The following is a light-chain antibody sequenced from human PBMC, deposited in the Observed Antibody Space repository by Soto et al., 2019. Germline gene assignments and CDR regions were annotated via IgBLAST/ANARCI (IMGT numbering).Light chain of an antibody. V-gene: IGKV3-15*01. J-gene: IGKJ1*01. CDR2: GAS. CDR1: QSISSH. CDR3: QQYHYWWA. Sequence: EIVMTQSPATLSVSPGERATLSCRASQSISSHLAWYQQKPGQAPRLLIHGASTRPTGIPARFSGSGSGTEFTLVISSLQSEDFAVYYCQQYHYWWAFGQGTKVDIK.